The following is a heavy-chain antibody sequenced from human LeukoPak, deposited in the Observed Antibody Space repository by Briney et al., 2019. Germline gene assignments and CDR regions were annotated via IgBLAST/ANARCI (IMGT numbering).Heavy chain of an antibody. J-gene: IGHJ6*03. CDR1: GGTFSSYA. CDR2: IIPIFGTA. CDR3: ARGGYQQWVVRTYYYYYMDV. V-gene: IGHV1-69*06. Sequence: ASVKVSCKASGGTFSSYAISWVRQAPGQGLEWMGGIIPIFGTANYAQKFQGRVTITADKSTSTAYMELRSLRSDDTAVYYCARGGYQQWVVRTYYYYYMDVWGKGTTVTVSS. D-gene: IGHD6-19*01.